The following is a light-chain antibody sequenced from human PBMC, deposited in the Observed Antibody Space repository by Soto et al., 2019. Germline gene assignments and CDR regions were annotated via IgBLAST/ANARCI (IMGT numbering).Light chain of an antibody. Sequence: EIVMTQSPATLSVSPKERATLSCRVSQSVSSNLAWYQQKPGQAPRLLIYGASTRATGIPARFSGSGSGTEFPLTIISLQSEDFAVYYCQQYNNWPSFGQGTRLEIK. V-gene: IGKV3-15*01. CDR2: GAS. CDR3: QQYNNWPS. J-gene: IGKJ5*01. CDR1: QSVSSN.